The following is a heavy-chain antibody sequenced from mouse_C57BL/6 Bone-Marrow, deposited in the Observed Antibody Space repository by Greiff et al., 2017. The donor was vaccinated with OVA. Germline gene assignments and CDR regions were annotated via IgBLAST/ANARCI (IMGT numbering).Heavy chain of an antibody. D-gene: IGHD2-14*01. CDR3: ARYEYDRLGCAY. J-gene: IGHJ3*01. Sequence: QVQLQQPGAELVMPGASVKLSCKASGYTFTSYWMHWVKQRPGQGLEWIGEIDPSDSYTNYNQKFKGKSTLTVDKSSSTAYMQLSSLRSEDSAVYYCARYEYDRLGCAYWGQGTLVTVSA. CDR2: IDPSDSYT. CDR1: GYTFTSYW. V-gene: IGHV1-69*01.